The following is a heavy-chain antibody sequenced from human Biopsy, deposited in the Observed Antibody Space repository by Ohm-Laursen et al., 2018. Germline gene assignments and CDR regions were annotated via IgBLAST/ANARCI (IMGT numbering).Heavy chain of an antibody. CDR2: NIPILGTG. CDR3: ATKLTGYFHH. V-gene: IGHV1-69*06. Sequence: SSVKVSCKAPEGTFSNYGVNWVRQAPGQALEWLGGNIPILGTGNYAQKFQDRVTVAADTSTSTATMELRSLRSDDTAVYYCATKLTGYFHHWGQGTLVIVSS. J-gene: IGHJ1*01. CDR1: EGTFSNYG. D-gene: IGHD3-9*01.